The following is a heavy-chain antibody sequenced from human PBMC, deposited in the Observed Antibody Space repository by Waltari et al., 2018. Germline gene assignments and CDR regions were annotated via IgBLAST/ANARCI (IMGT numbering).Heavy chain of an antibody. CDR2: ISGSGGST. V-gene: IGHV3-23*01. Sequence: VQLQQWGAGLLKPSETLSLTCAVYGGSFSGYYWSWIRQPPGKGLEWVSAISGSGGSTYYADSVKGRFTISRDNSKNTLYLQMNSLRAEDTAVYYCAKGSLGNLLEYFQHWGQGTLVTVSS. J-gene: IGHJ1*01. CDR1: GGSFSGYY. CDR3: AKGSLGNLLEYFQH.